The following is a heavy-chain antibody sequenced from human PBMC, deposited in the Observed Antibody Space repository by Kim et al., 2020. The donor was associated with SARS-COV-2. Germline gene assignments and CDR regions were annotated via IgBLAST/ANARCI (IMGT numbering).Heavy chain of an antibody. CDR3: ARGSTLNFLIYFD. CDR1: GGSIISYY. Sequence: SETLSLICSVSGGSIISYYWSWIRQTPGKGLEWIGHIYSSGSPNYNPNYNPSLKSRATMSVDTSKNQVSLKLSSVTAADTAVYYCARGSTLNFLIYFD. J-gene: IGHJ4*01. CDR2: IYSSGSPNYNP. V-gene: IGHV4-59*01. D-gene: IGHD1-1*01.